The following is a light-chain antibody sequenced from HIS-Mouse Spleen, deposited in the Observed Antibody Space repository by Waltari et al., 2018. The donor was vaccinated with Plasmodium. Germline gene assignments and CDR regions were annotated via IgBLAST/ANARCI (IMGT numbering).Light chain of an antibody. CDR2: GNS. J-gene: IGLJ3*02. Sequence: QSVLTPPPSVSGAPGQRVTISCTGSSSNIGAGYAVHWYQQRPGTAPKLLIYGNSNRPSGVPDRFSGSKSGTSASLAITGLQAEDEADYYCQSYDSSLSGSGVFGGGTKLTVL. V-gene: IGLV1-40*01. CDR3: QSYDSSLSGSGV. CDR1: SSNIGAGYA.